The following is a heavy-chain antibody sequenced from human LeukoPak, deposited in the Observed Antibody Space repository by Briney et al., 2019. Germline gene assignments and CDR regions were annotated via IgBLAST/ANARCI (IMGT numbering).Heavy chain of an antibody. CDR1: GFTFSSHA. CDR2: ISGSGGST. Sequence: GGSLRLSCAASGFTFSSHAMSWVRQAPGKGLEWVSAISGSGGSTYYADSVKGRFTISRDNSKNTLYLQLNSLRAEDTAVYYCAKNVGVRSITIFGVVITPFDYWGQGTLVTVSP. CDR3: AKNVGVRSITIFGVVITPFDY. V-gene: IGHV3-23*01. D-gene: IGHD3-3*01. J-gene: IGHJ4*02.